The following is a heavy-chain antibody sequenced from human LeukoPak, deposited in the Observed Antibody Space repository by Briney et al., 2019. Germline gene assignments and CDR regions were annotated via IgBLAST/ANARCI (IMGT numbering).Heavy chain of an antibody. D-gene: IGHD4-23*01. CDR2: INPSGGST. J-gene: IGHJ6*03. CDR3: ARDGAPDYGGNSAPHPKEYYYYYMDV. V-gene: IGHV1-46*01. CDR1: GYTFTSYY. Sequence: EASVKVSCKASGYTFTSYYMHWVRQAPGQGLEWMGIINPSGGSTSYAQKFQGRVTMTRDMSTSTVYMELSSLRSEDTAVYYCARDGAPDYGGNSAPHPKEYYYYYMDVWGKGTTVTVSS.